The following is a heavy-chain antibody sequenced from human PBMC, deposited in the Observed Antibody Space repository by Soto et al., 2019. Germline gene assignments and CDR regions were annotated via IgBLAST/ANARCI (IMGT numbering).Heavy chain of an antibody. V-gene: IGHV3-23*01. Sequence: GGSLRLSCAASGFTFSSYAMSWVRQAPGKGLEWVSAISGSGGSTYYADSVKGRFTISRDNSKNTLYLQMNSLRAEDTAVYYCAKVTNWRYFDWSAPGYFDYWGQGTLVTVSS. CDR3: AKVTNWRYFDWSAPGYFDY. CDR2: ISGSGGST. J-gene: IGHJ4*02. D-gene: IGHD3-9*01. CDR1: GFTFSSYA.